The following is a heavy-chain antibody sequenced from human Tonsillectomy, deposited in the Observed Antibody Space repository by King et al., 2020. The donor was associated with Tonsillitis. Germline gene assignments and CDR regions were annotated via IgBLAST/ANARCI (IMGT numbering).Heavy chain of an antibody. J-gene: IGHJ4*02. V-gene: IGHV1-8*02. CDR3: ARGGGYYATNGRLHGGPLDS. CDR1: GYSFTSYD. D-gene: IGHD2-8*01. CDR2: MNSNSGNT. Sequence: QLVQSGAEVKKPGASVRVSCKASGYSFTSYDVNWVRQAPGQGLEWMAWMNSNSGNTGYAQTFRGRLIVTSDTSTSTAYMDLSSLTSEDTAVYFCARGGGYYATNGRLHGGPLDSWGQGTLVTVSS.